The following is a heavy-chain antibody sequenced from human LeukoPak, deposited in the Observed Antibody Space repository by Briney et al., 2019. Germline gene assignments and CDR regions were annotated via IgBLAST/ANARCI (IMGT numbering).Heavy chain of an antibody. CDR3: ARGKSDGYSYGFDY. D-gene: IGHD5-18*01. J-gene: IGHJ4*02. V-gene: IGHV4-39*01. CDR2: IYYSGST. CDR1: GFTFSNSW. Sequence: GSLRLSCAASGFTFSNSWMTWVRQPPGKGLEWIGSIYYSGSTYYNPSLKSRVTISVDTSKNQFSLKLSSVTAADTAVYYCARGKSDGYSYGFDYWGQGTLVTVSS.